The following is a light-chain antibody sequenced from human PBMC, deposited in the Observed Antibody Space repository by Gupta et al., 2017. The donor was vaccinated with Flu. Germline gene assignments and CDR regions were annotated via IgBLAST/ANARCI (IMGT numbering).Light chain of an antibody. CDR2: GAS. CDR3: QQYNNCLT. J-gene: IGKJ1*01. CDR1: QSVSSN. V-gene: IGKV3-15*01. Sequence: EIVMTQSPATLSVSPGERATLSCRASQSVSSNLAWYQQKPGQAPRLLIYGASTRATGIPARFSGSGSGTEFTLTSSSRQSEDFAVYYCQQYNNCLTFGQGTKVEIK.